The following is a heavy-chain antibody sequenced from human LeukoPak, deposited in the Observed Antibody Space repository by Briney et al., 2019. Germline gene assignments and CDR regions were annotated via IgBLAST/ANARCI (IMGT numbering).Heavy chain of an antibody. CDR1: GFTFSVAA. V-gene: IGHV3-23*01. Sequence: PGGSLRLSCAASGFTFSVAAMTWVCHAPGKGLEWVSLISASGESTYYADSVKGRFTISRDNSKNTLSLQMNSLRVEDTAMYFCAKDIQLSTWGLGTMVTVSS. D-gene: IGHD5-24*01. J-gene: IGHJ3*01. CDR3: AKDIQLST. CDR2: ISASGEST.